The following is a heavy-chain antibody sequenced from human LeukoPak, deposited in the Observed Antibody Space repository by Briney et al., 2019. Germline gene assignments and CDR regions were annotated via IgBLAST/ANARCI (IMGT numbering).Heavy chain of an antibody. D-gene: IGHD3-22*01. CDR3: VRDGDIVVVITFDY. J-gene: IGHJ4*02. CDR2: ISGSGGST. V-gene: IGHV3-23*01. CDR1: GFTFSSYA. Sequence: PGGSLRLSCAASGFTFSSYAMSWVRRAPGKGLEWVSAISGSGGSTYYADSVKGRFTISRDNSKNTLYLQMDRLRVEDSAVYYCVRDGDIVVVITFDYWGQGTLVTVSS.